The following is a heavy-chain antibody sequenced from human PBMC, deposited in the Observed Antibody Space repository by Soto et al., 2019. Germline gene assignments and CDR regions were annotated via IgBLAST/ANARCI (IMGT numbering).Heavy chain of an antibody. CDR1: GDSISSSSSHY. J-gene: IGHJ6*03. V-gene: IGHV4-39*01. CDR2: MYYSGST. Sequence: QVQLRESGPGLVKPWETLSLSCAVSGDSISSSSSHYWGWIRQPPGKGLEWIANMYYSGSTYYNPSFKSRVTISLETAENQVSLKLASVTAADTAVYYCARIKIVGVLTYYMDVWGEGTPVTVSS. CDR3: ARIKIVGVLTYYMDV. D-gene: IGHD3-3*01.